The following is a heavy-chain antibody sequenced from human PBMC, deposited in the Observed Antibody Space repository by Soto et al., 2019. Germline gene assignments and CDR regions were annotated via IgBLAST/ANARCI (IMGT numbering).Heavy chain of an antibody. D-gene: IGHD2-2*02. J-gene: IGHJ6*02. V-gene: IGHV3-21*01. CDR2: ISSSSSYI. CDR3: AREGHIVVVPAAIEYVDYYGMDV. CDR1: GFTFSSYS. Sequence: GGSLRLSCAASGFTFSSYSMNWVRQAPGKGLEWVSSISSSSSYIYYADSVKGRFTISRDNAKDSLYLQMNSLRAEDTAVYYCAREGHIVVVPAAIEYVDYYGMDVWGQGTTVTVSS.